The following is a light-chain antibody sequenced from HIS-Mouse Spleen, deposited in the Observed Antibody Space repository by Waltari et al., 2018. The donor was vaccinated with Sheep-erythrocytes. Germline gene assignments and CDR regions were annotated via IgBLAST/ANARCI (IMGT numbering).Light chain of an antibody. V-gene: IGKV1-33*01. Sequence: DIQMTQSPSSLSASVGDRVTITCQASQDISNYLTWYQQKPGQAPKLLIYDASNLETGVPSRFSRSGSGTDFTFTISSLQPEDIATYYCQQYDNLLTFGGGTKVEIK. J-gene: IGKJ4*01. CDR3: QQYDNLLT. CDR2: DAS. CDR1: QDISNY.